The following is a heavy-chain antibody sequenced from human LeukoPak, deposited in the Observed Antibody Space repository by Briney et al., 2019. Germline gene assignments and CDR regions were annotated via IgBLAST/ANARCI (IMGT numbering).Heavy chain of an antibody. CDR1: GYTLIAYY. J-gene: IGHJ4*02. D-gene: IGHD6-6*01. Sequence: ASVKVSCKSSGYTLIAYYMHWVRQAPGQGLEWMGWINPNSGDTNYGQKFQGRVTMTRDTSIRTAYMELSGLRFDDTAVYFCARDAVRLSSVAAHFDSWGQGTLVTVSS. CDR2: INPNSGDT. CDR3: ARDAVRLSSVAAHFDS. V-gene: IGHV1-2*02.